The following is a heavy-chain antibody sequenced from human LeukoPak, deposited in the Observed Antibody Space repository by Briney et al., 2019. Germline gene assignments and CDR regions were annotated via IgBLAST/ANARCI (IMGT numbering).Heavy chain of an antibody. CDR1: GGSISSYY. CDR3: ARESSIPRLRDAFDI. CDR2: IYYSGST. V-gene: IGHV4-59*01. J-gene: IGHJ3*02. Sequence: PSETLSLTCTVSGGSISSYYWSWIRQPPGKGLEWIGYIYYSGSTNYNPSLKSRVTISVDTSKNQFSLKLSSVTAADTAVYYCARESSIPRLRDAFDIWGQGTMVTVSS.